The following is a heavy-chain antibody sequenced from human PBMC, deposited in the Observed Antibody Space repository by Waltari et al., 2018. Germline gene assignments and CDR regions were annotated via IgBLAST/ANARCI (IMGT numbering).Heavy chain of an antibody. Sequence: QVHLQQWGAGLLKPSETLSLTCGVYGGTLSGFYWSWIRQPPGKGLEWIGEISHSGYTTYNPSLKSRVTMSLDTSKSQFSLTLYSMTAADTAVYYCASLLLDTPPWSYYYYMVVWGKGTTVTVSS. J-gene: IGHJ6*03. D-gene: IGHD3-3*01. V-gene: IGHV4-34*02. CDR3: ASLLLDTPPWSYYYYMVV. CDR1: GGTLSGFY. CDR2: ISHSGYT.